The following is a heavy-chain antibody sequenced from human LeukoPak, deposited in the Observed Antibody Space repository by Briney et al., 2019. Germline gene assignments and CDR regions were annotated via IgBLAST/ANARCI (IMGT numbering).Heavy chain of an antibody. CDR3: AKDSSADDSSGYSYYFDY. CDR2: ISFDATNK. J-gene: IGHJ4*02. V-gene: IGHV3-30*18. CDR1: GFTFSSYG. Sequence: GGSLRLSCAASGFTFSSYGMHWVRQAPGKGLEWVAVISFDATNKYYADSVKGRFTISRDNSKNTLYLQMYSLRAEDTAVYYCAKDSSADDSSGYSYYFDYWGQGTLVTVSS. D-gene: IGHD3-22*01.